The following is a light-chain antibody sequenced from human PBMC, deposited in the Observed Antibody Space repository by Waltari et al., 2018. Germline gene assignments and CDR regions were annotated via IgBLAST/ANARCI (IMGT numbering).Light chain of an antibody. V-gene: IGKV3-20*01. Sequence: PGERATVSCRTSQSVSRALAWYQQKPGQAPRLLIYGASTRATGIPDRFSGSGSVTDFSLTISRLEPDDFAVYYCQHYLRLPVTFGQGTTVEI. CDR2: GAS. CDR3: QHYLRLPVT. CDR1: QSVSRA. J-gene: IGKJ1*01.